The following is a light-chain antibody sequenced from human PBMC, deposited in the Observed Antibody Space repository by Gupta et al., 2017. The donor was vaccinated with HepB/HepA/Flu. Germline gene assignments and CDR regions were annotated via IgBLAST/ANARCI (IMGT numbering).Light chain of an antibody. CDR3: ETWDSNIRV. J-gene: IGLJ2*01. CDR2: VESSGRY. V-gene: IGLV4-60*03. Sequence: QLMVPQSSSAPVPPRSSVPLLFTLSGGYSHYSISWHQQQPGKAPRFLMNVESSGRYNKGSGIPDCFSGSSSGAARYLTISNLQSEDEADYYCETWDSNIRVFGGGTKLTVL. CDR1: GGYSHYS.